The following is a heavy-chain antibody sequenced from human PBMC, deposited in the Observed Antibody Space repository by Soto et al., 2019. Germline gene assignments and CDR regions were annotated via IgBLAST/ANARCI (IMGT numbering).Heavy chain of an antibody. D-gene: IGHD2-2*01. CDR3: AKDLVPAAMTYYFDY. CDR1: GFTFDDYA. CDR2: ISWNSGSI. Sequence: GGSLRLSCAASGFTFDDYAMHWVRQAPGKGLEWVSGISWNSGSIGYADSVKGRFTISRDNAKNSLYLQMNSLRAEDTALCYCAKDLVPAAMTYYFDYWGQGTLVTVSS. J-gene: IGHJ4*02. V-gene: IGHV3-9*01.